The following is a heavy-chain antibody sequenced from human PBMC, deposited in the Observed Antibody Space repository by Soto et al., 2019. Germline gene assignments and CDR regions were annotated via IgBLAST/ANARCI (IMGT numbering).Heavy chain of an antibody. CDR3: AKDHSPGPEKYFQH. Sequence: PWGSLRLSCAASGFTFSSYAMSWVRQAPGKGLEWVSAISGSGGSTYYADSVKGRFTISRDNSKNTLYLQMNSLRAEDTAVYYCAKDHSPGPEKYFQHWGQGTLVTVSS. CDR1: GFTFSSYA. J-gene: IGHJ1*01. V-gene: IGHV3-23*01. CDR2: ISGSGGST.